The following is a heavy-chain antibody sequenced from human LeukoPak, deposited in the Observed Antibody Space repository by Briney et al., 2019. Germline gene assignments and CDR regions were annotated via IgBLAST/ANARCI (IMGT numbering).Heavy chain of an antibody. J-gene: IGHJ4*02. Sequence: PSGALSLTCTVSGASISDYYWRWVRETPGKGLEWIGRIHYSGSTNYNPSLKSRVPISVDTSKNQFSLKLNSVTAADTAVYYCTRDRYSLSNWSPGTLVTVSS. CDR1: GASISDYY. CDR2: IHYSGST. V-gene: IGHV4-59*01. CDR3: TRDRYSLSN. D-gene: IGHD2-15*01.